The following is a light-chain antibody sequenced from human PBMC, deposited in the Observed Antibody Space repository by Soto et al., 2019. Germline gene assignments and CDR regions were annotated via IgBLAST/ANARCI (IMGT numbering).Light chain of an antibody. V-gene: IGLV1-51*01. CDR1: SSNIGKNF. Sequence: QSVLTQPPSLSAAPGEKVTITCSGSSSNIGKNFVSWYQQFPGTAPKLLIYDGDRRPSGIPSRFSGSKSGTSTSLDITGLQNADEADHYCGTWDDSLSAWVFGGGTKLTVL. J-gene: IGLJ3*02. CDR3: GTWDDSLSAWV. CDR2: DGD.